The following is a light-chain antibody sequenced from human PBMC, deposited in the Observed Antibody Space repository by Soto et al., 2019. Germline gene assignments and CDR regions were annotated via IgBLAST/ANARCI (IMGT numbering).Light chain of an antibody. CDR3: CSYTTSNTRQIV. CDR1: SSDVGGYNY. V-gene: IGLV2-14*01. J-gene: IGLJ1*01. Sequence: QSGLTQPASVSGSPGQSITISCPGTSSDVGGYNYVSWYQQQPGKAPKFMIYDVTNRPSGVSNRFSGSKSGNTASLTISGLQAEDEADYYCCSYTTSNTRQIVFGTGTKVTVL. CDR2: DVT.